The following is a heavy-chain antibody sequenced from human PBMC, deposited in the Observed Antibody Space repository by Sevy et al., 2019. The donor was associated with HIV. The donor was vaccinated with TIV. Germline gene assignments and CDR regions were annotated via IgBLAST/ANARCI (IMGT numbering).Heavy chain of an antibody. J-gene: IGHJ5*02. Sequence: ASVKVSCKASGGTFSSYAISWVRQAPGQGLEWMGGIIPIFGTANYAQKFQGRVRITADESTSTAYMELGSLRSEDTAVYYCARGIAAAGIGWFDPWGQGTLVTVSS. CDR1: GGTFSSYA. D-gene: IGHD6-13*01. CDR3: ARGIAAAGIGWFDP. CDR2: IIPIFGTA. V-gene: IGHV1-69*13.